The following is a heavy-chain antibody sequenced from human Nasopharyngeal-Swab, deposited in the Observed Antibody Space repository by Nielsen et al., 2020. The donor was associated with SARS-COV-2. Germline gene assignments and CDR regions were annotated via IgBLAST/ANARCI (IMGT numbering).Heavy chain of an antibody. CDR1: GFTFSSYA. V-gene: IGHV3-30-3*01. CDR2: ISYDGSNK. J-gene: IGHJ2*01. Sequence: GSLKISCAASGFTFSSYAMHWVRQAPGKGLEWVAVISYDGSNKYYADSVKGRFTISRDNSENTLYLQMNSLRAEDTAVYYCASAYGGSYWYFDLWGRGTLVTVSS. CDR3: ASAYGGSYWYFDL. D-gene: IGHD4-23*01.